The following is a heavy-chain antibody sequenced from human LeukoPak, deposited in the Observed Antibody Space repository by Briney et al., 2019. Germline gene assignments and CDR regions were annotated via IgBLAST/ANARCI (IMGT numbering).Heavy chain of an antibody. CDR3: ASASLFDY. CDR1: RYTFTGYN. Sequence: GASLKDSCKASRYTFTGYNMHSGRQAPGQGVGWMGWINPNSGGTNYIQKLQGRVTMTRDTSISTAYMEVSRLRSDDTAVYYCASASLFDYWGQGTLVTVSS. CDR2: INPNSGGT. V-gene: IGHV1-2*02. J-gene: IGHJ4*02.